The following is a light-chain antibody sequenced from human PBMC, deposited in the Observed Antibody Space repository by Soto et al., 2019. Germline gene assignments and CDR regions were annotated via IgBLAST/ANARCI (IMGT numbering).Light chain of an antibody. V-gene: IGKV3-20*01. CDR3: QHYGRGSPIA. CDR1: QSVSSY. J-gene: IGKJ5*01. CDR2: GAS. Sequence: EIVLTQSPATLSLSPGERATLSCRASQSVSSYLAWYQQKPGQPPKLLIFGASSRATGIPARFSGSGSGTDFTLIINRLQPEDFALYFCQHYGRGSPIAFGLGTRLEIK.